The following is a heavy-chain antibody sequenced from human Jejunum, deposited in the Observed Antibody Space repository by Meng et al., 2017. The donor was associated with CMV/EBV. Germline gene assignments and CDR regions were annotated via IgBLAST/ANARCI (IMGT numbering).Heavy chain of an antibody. Sequence: VQWVQSGAEVKKPGASVKVPCKASGYTFTGYYMHWVRQAPGQGLEWMGWINPNSGGTNYKEKFQGRVTMTRDTSISTAYMELSSLTSDDTAVYYCARDFNSLAVSAANWFDPWGQGTLVTVSS. J-gene: IGHJ5*02. CDR1: GYTFTGYY. V-gene: IGHV1-2*02. CDR3: ARDFNSLAVSAANWFDP. D-gene: IGHD6-19*01. CDR2: INPNSGGT.